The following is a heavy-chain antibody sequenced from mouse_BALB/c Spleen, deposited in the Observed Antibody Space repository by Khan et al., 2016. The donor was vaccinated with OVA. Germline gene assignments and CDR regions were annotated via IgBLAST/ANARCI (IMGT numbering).Heavy chain of an antibody. J-gene: IGHJ2*01. CDR2: INPTSGYT. CDR3: GRDRIDY. V-gene: IGHV1-7*01. CDR1: GYTFTTYW. Sequence: QVQLKESGAELAKPGASVKMSCKASGYTFTTYWMHWVKQRPGQGLEWIGYINPTSGYTDYNQKFKDKATLTADKSSSTAYMQLSSLTSDDSAVYYCGRDRIDYWGQGTTLTVSS.